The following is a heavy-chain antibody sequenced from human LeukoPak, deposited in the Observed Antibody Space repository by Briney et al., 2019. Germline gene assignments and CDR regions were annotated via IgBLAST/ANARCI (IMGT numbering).Heavy chain of an antibody. Sequence: ASVKLSCAASGYTFSSYCISWVRQAPGQGLEWMGWISAYNGNTNYAQKLQGRVTMTTDTSTSTAYMELRSLRSDDTAVYYCAREMVVADYWGQGTLVTVSS. CDR2: ISAYNGNT. V-gene: IGHV1-18*04. J-gene: IGHJ4*02. D-gene: IGHD2-15*01. CDR3: AREMVVADY. CDR1: GYTFSSYC.